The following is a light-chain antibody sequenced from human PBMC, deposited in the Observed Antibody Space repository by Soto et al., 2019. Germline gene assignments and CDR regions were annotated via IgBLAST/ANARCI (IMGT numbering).Light chain of an antibody. CDR1: QSVDSTY. CDR3: QQRSNRPPIT. J-gene: IGKJ5*01. Sequence: EIVLTQSPGTLSLSLGERGTLSCRASQSVDSTYLTWYQQKPGQAPRLLIYGASGRATGIPARFSGSGSGTDFTLTISSLEPEDFVVYYCQQRSNRPPITFGQGTRLEIK. V-gene: IGKV3D-20*02. CDR2: GAS.